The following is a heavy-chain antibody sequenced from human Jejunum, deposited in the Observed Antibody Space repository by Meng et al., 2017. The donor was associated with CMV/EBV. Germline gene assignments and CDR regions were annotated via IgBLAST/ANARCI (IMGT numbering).Heavy chain of an antibody. CDR3: ARRGPTYSSRYFDD. V-gene: IGHV4-30-4*08. J-gene: IGHJ4*02. D-gene: IGHD3-22*01. Sequence: QVHLQESSPGLFKPSETMSLTCTVPGAYIYSGNYYWSWIRQHPVKGLGWFGYTSEIGHSDYNPSLEGRALISMATSQNQFSLILRSVTAADTAVYYCARRGPTYSSRYFDDWGLGTLVTVSS. CDR1: GAYIYSGNYY. CDR2: TSEIGHS.